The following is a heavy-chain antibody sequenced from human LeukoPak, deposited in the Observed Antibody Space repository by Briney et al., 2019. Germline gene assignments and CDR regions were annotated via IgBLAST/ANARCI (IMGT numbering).Heavy chain of an antibody. J-gene: IGHJ3*02. D-gene: IGHD6-13*01. Sequence: GESLKISWKGSGYSFTNYCIGWVRQMPGKGLGGMGIIYPADSDTRYSPSFQGQVTISADKSISTAYLRWTSLKASDTAMFYCARHILSTYTSSWDAYDMWGQRTMVTVSS. V-gene: IGHV5-51*01. CDR3: ARHILSTYTSSWDAYDM. CDR2: IYPADSDT. CDR1: GYSFTNYC.